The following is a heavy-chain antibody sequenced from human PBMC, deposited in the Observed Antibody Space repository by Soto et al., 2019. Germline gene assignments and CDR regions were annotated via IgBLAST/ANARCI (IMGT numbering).Heavy chain of an antibody. CDR1: GFTFSSYG. J-gene: IGHJ6*02. Sequence: VGSLRLSCAASGFTFSSYGMHWVRQAPGKGLEWVAVISYDGSNKYYADSVKGRFTISRDNSKNTLYLQMNSLRAEDTAVYYCAKDGASGTTPPFYGMDVWGQGTTVTVSS. V-gene: IGHV3-30*18. CDR3: AKDGASGTTPPFYGMDV. CDR2: ISYDGSNK. D-gene: IGHD4-4*01.